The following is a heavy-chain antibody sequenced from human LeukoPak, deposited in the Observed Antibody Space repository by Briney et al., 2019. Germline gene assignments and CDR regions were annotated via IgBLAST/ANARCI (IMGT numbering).Heavy chain of an antibody. CDR3: TRGEEYYDFWSGSLPYGMDV. D-gene: IGHD3-3*01. CDR2: IYSGGST. V-gene: IGHV3-53*01. J-gene: IGHJ6*02. CDR1: GFTFSSYA. Sequence: GGSLRLSCAASGFTFSSYAMSWVRQAPGKGLEWVSVIYSGGSTYYADSVKGRFTISRDNSKNTLYLQMNSLRAEDTAVYYCTRGEEYYDFWSGSLPYGMDVWGQGTTVTVSS.